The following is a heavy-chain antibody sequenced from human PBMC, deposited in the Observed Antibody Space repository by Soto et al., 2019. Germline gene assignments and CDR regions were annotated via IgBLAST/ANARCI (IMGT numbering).Heavy chain of an antibody. J-gene: IGHJ4*02. V-gene: IGHV3-33*01. Sequence: HPGGSLRLSCAASGFTFSSYGMHWVRQAPGKGLEWVAGIWYDGSNKYYADSVKGRFTISRDNSKNTLYLQMNSLRAEDTAVYYCARDLGIYCSSTSCYTENYFDYWGQGTLVTVSS. CDR2: IWYDGSNK. CDR3: ARDLGIYCSSTSCYTENYFDY. CDR1: GFTFSSYG. D-gene: IGHD2-2*02.